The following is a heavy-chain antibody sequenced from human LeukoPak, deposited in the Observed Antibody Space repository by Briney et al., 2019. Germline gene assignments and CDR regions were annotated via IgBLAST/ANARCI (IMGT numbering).Heavy chain of an antibody. V-gene: IGHV4-59*01. CDR1: GGSISSYY. CDR3: AGTDYYDSSGYPIPPYYFDY. Sequence: SETLSLTCTVSGGSISSYYWSWIRQPPGKGLEWIGYIYYSGSTNYNPSLKSRVTISVDTSKNQSSLKLSSVTAADTAVYYCAGTDYYDSSGYPIPPYYFDYWGQGTLVTVSS. J-gene: IGHJ4*02. D-gene: IGHD3-22*01. CDR2: IYYSGST.